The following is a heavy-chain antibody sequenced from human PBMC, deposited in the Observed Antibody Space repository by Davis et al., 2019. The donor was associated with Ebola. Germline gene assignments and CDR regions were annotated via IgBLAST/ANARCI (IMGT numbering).Heavy chain of an antibody. CDR1: GFTFSSYW. D-gene: IGHD1-7*01. J-gene: IGHJ4*02. CDR3: AKVVLELQTN. Sequence: HTGGSLRLSCAASGFTFSSYWMHWVRQAPGKGLGWVSRINSDGSRTSYADSVKGRFTISRDNSKNTLYLQMNSLRAEDTAVYYCAKVVLELQTNWGQGTLVTVSS. V-gene: IGHV3-74*01. CDR2: INSDGSRT.